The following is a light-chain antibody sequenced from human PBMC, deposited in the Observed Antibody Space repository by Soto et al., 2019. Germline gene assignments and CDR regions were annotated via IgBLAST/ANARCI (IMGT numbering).Light chain of an antibody. Sequence: TQSTETLSVSPGERATLSCRASQSVSSNLAWYQQKPGQAPRLLIYGASNRATGIPDRFSGSGSGTDFTLTITRLEPEDFAVYYSQDSAGPLRTFAQGTKV. CDR1: QSVSSN. CDR2: GAS. J-gene: IGKJ1*01. V-gene: IGKV3-20*01. CDR3: QDSAGPLRT.